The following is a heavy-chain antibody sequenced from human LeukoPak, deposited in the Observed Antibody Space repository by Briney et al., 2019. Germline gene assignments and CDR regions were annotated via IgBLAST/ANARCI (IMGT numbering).Heavy chain of an antibody. CDR3: AKGGVLRGNGFDI. CDR2: ISSSGGTT. V-gene: IGHV3-23*01. Sequence: GGSLRLSCAASGFTFSNYAMSWVRQAPGKGLEWVSTISSSGGTTYYTDSVKGRFTISRDNSKNTLYLQMNSPRAEDTAVYYCAKGGVLRGNGFDIWGQGTVVTVSS. D-gene: IGHD3-10*01. CDR1: GFTFSNYA. J-gene: IGHJ3*02.